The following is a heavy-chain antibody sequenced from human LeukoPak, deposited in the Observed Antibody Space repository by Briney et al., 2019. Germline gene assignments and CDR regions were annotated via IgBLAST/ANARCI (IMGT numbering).Heavy chain of an antibody. CDR3: ARDSVQDGYNSH. D-gene: IGHD5-24*01. CDR1: GGTFSSYA. CDR2: IIPIFGIA. J-gene: IGHJ4*02. V-gene: IGHV1-69*04. Sequence: SVKVYCKASGGTFSSYAISWVRQAPGQGLEWTGRIIPIFGIANYAQKFKGRITITADKSTSTAYMELSSLRSEATAVYYCARDSVQDGYNSHWGQGTLVTVSS.